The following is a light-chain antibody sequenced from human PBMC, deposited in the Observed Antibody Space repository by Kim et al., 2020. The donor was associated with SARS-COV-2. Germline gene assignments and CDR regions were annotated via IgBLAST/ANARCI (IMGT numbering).Light chain of an antibody. V-gene: IGKV1-39*01. Sequence: DIQMTQSPSSLSASVGDRVTITCRASQSIGSYLSWYQHKPGKAPKLLIYLGSSLQSGVPSRFSGSGSGTDFTLVISSLQPEDFASYSCQQSFSAPFTFGGGTKVDIK. CDR3: QQSFSAPFT. J-gene: IGKJ4*01. CDR2: LGS. CDR1: QSIGSY.